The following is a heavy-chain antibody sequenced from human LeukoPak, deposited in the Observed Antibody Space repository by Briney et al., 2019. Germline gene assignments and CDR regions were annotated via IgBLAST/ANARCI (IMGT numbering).Heavy chain of an antibody. CDR1: GGSISSSSYY. Sequence: PSETLSLTCTVSGGSISSSSYYWGWIRQPPGKGLEWIGSIYYSGSTYYNPSLKSRVTISVDTSKNQFSLKLSSVAAADTAVYYCASHGRAIQLWALFSFDLWGRGTLVTVSS. J-gene: IGHJ2*01. CDR2: IYYSGST. CDR3: ASHGRAIQLWALFSFDL. D-gene: IGHD5-18*01. V-gene: IGHV4-39*01.